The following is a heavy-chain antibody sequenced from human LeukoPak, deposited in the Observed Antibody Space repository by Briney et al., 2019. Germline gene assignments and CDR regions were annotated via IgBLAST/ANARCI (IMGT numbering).Heavy chain of an antibody. V-gene: IGHV3-15*01. Sequence: GGSLRLSCAGSGFTFSQDWMSWVRQAPGKGLEWLGLIKNKIDGGTTDYAVTVKGRFTISRDDSKNTLYLQMNGLKTGDTAVYYCSKYNSYDALDYWGQGTLVTVSS. J-gene: IGHJ4*02. D-gene: IGHD1-1*01. CDR3: SKYNSYDALDY. CDR1: GFTFSQDW. CDR2: IKNKIDGGTT.